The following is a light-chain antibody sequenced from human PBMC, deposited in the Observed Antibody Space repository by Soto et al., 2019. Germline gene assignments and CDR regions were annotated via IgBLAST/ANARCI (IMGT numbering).Light chain of an antibody. CDR1: SPNIGSNY. CDR3: AAWSDSLSAYV. CDR2: SND. Sequence: QSVLTQPPSASGTPGQRVTISCSGSSPNIGSNYVYWYQQLPGTAPKLLIYSNDHRPSGVPDRFSGSKSGTSASLAISGLRSEDEADYYCAAWSDSLSAYVFGTGTKLTVL. V-gene: IGLV1-47*02. J-gene: IGLJ1*01.